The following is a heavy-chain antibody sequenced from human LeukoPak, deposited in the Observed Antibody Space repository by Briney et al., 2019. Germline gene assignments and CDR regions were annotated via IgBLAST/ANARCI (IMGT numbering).Heavy chain of an antibody. CDR2: IYTSGST. V-gene: IGHV4-61*02. CDR3: ARFSAIQLWAFDY. D-gene: IGHD5-18*01. Sequence: SETLSLACTVSGGSISSGSYYWSWIRQPAGKGLEWIGRIYTSGSTNYNPSLKSRVTISVDTSKNQFSLKLSSVTAADTAVYYCARFSAIQLWAFDYWGQGTLVTVSS. J-gene: IGHJ4*02. CDR1: GGSISSGSYY.